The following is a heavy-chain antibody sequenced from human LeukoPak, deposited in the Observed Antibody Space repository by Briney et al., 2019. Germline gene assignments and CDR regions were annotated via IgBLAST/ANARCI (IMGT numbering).Heavy chain of an antibody. Sequence: SETLSLTCTVSGGSISSYYWSWIRQPAGKGLEWIGRIYTSGSTNYNPSLKSRVTMSVDTSKNQFSLKLSSVTAADTAVYYCARLAYYYGSGSPAYFDYWGQGTLVTVSS. D-gene: IGHD3-10*01. CDR1: GGSISSYY. J-gene: IGHJ4*02. CDR3: ARLAYYYGSGSPAYFDY. CDR2: IYTSGST. V-gene: IGHV4-4*07.